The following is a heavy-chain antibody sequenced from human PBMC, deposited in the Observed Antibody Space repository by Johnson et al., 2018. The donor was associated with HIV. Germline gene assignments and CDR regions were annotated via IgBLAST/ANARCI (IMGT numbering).Heavy chain of an antibody. Sequence: QVQLVESGGGLIQPGGSLRLSCAASGFTFSSYWMHWVRQAPGKGLVWVAVIWYDGSNKYYANSVKGRFTISRDNSKNTLYLQMNSLRVEDTAVYYCARDPITPYERGPDAFDIRGQGTMVTVSS. J-gene: IGHJ3*02. CDR2: IWYDGSNK. CDR1: GFTFSSYW. D-gene: IGHD2-21*01. V-gene: IGHV3-33*08. CDR3: ARDPITPYERGPDAFDI.